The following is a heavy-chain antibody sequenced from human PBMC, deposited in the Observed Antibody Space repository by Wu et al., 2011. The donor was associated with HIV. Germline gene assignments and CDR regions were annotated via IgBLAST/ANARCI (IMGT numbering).Heavy chain of an antibody. J-gene: IGHJ6*03. Sequence: QVQLVQSGAEVKKPGASVKVSCKASGYTFTSYGISWVRQAPGQGLEWMGWISAYNGDTNYAQKLQGRVAMTTDTSTSTAYMELRSLRSDDTAVYYCARQRNILTSSSSNYYYYYMDVWGKGPRSPSP. CDR3: ARQRNILTSSSSNYYYYYMDV. CDR1: GYTFTSYG. V-gene: IGHV1-18*01. D-gene: IGHD6-6*01. CDR2: ISAYNGDT.